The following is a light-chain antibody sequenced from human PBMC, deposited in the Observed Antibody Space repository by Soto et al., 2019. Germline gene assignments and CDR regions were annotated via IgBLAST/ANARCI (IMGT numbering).Light chain of an antibody. CDR2: GAS. CDR3: HQYDNWPRFT. Sequence: EIVMTQSPATLSVSPGERATLSCRASQSVSSNLAWYQHKPGQAPRLLIYGASTRATGIPARFSGSGSGTEFTLTISSLQSEDFAVYYCHQYDNWPRFTFGPGTKVDIK. CDR1: QSVSSN. V-gene: IGKV3-15*01. J-gene: IGKJ3*01.